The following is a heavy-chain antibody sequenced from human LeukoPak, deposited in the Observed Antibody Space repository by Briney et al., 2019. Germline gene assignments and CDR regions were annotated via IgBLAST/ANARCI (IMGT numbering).Heavy chain of an antibody. CDR1: GGSISSYY. Sequence: PSETLSLTCTVSGGSISSYYWSWIRQPPGKGLEWIGYIYYSGSTNYNPSLKSRVTISVDTSKNQFSLKLSSVTAADTAVYYCARVWAHYYGSGSSYYYYGMDIWGQGTTVTVSS. CDR3: ARVWAHYYGSGSSYYYYGMDI. V-gene: IGHV4-59*01. D-gene: IGHD3-10*01. J-gene: IGHJ6*02. CDR2: IYYSGST.